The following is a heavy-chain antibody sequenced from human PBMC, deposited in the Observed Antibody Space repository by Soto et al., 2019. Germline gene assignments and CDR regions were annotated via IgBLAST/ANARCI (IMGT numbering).Heavy chain of an antibody. V-gene: IGHV1-18*01. Sequence: GASVKVSCKASGYSFTRYGISWVRQAPGQGLDWMGWISGHNGNTNYAQKLQDRVAMTTDTSTNTVYMELRSLRSDDTAVYYCARDRDCSGGTCYSSDGMDVWGQGTTVTVSS. CDR3: ARDRDCSGGTCYSSDGMDV. CDR1: GYSFTRYG. D-gene: IGHD2-15*01. CDR2: ISGHNGNT. J-gene: IGHJ6*02.